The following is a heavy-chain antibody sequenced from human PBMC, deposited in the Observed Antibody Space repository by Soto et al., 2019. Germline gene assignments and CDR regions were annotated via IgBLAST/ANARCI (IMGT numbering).Heavy chain of an antibody. CDR3: ARIVVIPAAPDYYNYYGVDV. CDR2: MYYSGST. V-gene: IGHV4-39*01. J-gene: IGHJ6*02. D-gene: IGHD2-2*01. CDR1: GDSIISSNYY. Sequence: SETLSLTCTVSGDSIISSNYYWAWIRQSPGKGLEWIGNMYYSGSTYYNLSLKRRVTMSVDTSKNQLSLKISSVTAADTSVYYCARIVVIPAAPDYYNYYGVDVWGQGTTVTVSS.